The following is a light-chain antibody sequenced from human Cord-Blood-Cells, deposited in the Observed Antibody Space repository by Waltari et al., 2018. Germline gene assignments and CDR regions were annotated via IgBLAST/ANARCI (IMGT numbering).Light chain of an antibody. J-gene: IGLJ2*01. CDR3: FLYAGSSTSV. CDR2: EGS. Sequence: QSALTQPASASGSPGQSITISCTGTSSDVGSYNLVSWYQQHPGKAPKLMIYEGSKRPSGVSNRFSGSKSGNTASLTISGLQAEDEADYYCFLYAGSSTSVFGGGTKLTVL. V-gene: IGLV2-23*01. CDR1: SSDVGSYNL.